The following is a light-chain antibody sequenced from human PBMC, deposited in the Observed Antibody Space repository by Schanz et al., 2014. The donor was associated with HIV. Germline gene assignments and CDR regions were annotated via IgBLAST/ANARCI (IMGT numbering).Light chain of an antibody. CDR3: SSYTTSNTHV. V-gene: IGLV2-8*01. J-gene: IGLJ1*01. CDR2: EVN. Sequence: QSVLTQPPSASGSPGQSVTISCTGTTSDIGGYNYVSWDQPHPDKAPQLLIYEVNMRPSGVPDRFSGSKSGNTASLTVSGLQAEDEADYYCSSYTTSNTHVFGSGTKLTVL. CDR1: TSDIGGYNY.